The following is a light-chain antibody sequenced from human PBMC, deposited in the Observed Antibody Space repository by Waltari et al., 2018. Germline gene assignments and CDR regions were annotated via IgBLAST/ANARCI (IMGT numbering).Light chain of an antibody. CDR1: SSDVGGHHF. J-gene: IGLJ2*01. CDR2: EVS. V-gene: IGLV2-8*01. Sequence: QSALTQPPSASGSPGQSVTISCTGTSSDVGGHHFVSWYQQHPGKVPKLMIHEVSNRPSGVPDRFSCSKSGDTASLTVSGLQAEDEADYYCTSYAGSNILVFGGGTKLTVL. CDR3: TSYAGSNILV.